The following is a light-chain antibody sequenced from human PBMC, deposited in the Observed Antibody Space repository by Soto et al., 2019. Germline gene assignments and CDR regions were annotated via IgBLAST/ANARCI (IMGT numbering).Light chain of an antibody. CDR3: CSYVDTDTWV. Sequence: QSALTQPRSVSGSPGQAVTISCTGTNSDVGGYNYVSWYQQYPRKAPKLMISGVSERPSGVPDRFSGSKSGNTASLTISGLQAEDEADYYCCSYVDTDTWVFGGGTKLTVL. CDR1: NSDVGGYNY. CDR2: GVS. V-gene: IGLV2-11*01. J-gene: IGLJ3*02.